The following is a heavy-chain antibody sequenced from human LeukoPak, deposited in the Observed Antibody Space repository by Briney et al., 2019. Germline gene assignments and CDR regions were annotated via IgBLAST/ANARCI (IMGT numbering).Heavy chain of an antibody. CDR3: AKDRRRGNSGYDNYYFDY. V-gene: IGHV3-74*01. CDR2: INRDGSIT. J-gene: IGHJ4*02. Sequence: QPGGSLRLSCAASGFIFSSYWMHWVRQVPGKGLVWVSRINRDGSITSYADSVKGRFTISRDNAKNTLYLQMNSLRAEDTAVYYCAKDRRRGNSGYDNYYFDYWGQGTLVTVSS. D-gene: IGHD5-12*01. CDR1: GFIFSSYW.